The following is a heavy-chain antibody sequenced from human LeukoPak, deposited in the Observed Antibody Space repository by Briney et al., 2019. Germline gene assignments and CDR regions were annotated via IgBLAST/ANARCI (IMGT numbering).Heavy chain of an antibody. CDR3: KEVDY. J-gene: IGHJ4*02. Sequence: PGGSLRLSCAASGFTFSSYGMHWVRQAPGKGLEWVAVISFDGSSKDYAQSVKGRFTISRDNSKNTLYLQMNSLRVEDTAVYYCKEVDYWGQGTLVTVSS. V-gene: IGHV3-30*03. CDR1: GFTFSSYG. CDR2: ISFDGSSK.